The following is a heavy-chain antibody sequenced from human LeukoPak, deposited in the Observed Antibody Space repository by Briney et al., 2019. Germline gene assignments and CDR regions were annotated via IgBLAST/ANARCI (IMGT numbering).Heavy chain of an antibody. J-gene: IGHJ5*02. CDR1: GGSISSSSYY. CDR3: ARDGINGAWNWFDP. CDR2: IYYSGST. D-gene: IGHD1-14*01. Sequence: PSETLSLTCTVSGGSISSSSYYWGWIRQPPGKGLEWIGSIYYSGSTYYNPSLKSRVTISVDTSKNQFSLKLSSVTAADTAVYYCARDGINGAWNWFDPWGQGTLVTVSS. V-gene: IGHV4-39*07.